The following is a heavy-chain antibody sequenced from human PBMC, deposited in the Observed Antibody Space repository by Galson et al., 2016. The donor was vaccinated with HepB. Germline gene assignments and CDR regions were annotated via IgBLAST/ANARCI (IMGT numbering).Heavy chain of an antibody. CDR1: EFTFGDYA. D-gene: IGHD4-17*01. J-gene: IGHJ4*02. CDR2: IRSKAYDGTT. V-gene: IGHV3-49*04. CDR3: IRLDYGEGHFDH. Sequence: SLRLSCASSEFTFGDYAMSWVRQAPGKGLEWVGFIRSKAYDGTTEYAASVKGRFTISRDDSKSILYLQMNSLKSEDTAVYYCIRLDYGEGHFDHWGQGALVTVSS.